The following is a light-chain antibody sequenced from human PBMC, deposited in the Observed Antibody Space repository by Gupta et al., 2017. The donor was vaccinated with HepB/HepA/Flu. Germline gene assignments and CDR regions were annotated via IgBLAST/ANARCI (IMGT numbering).Light chain of an antibody. CDR3: SSVTTSSTWV. CDR2: DVS. Sequence: QSALTQPASVSESPGQSITISCTGTSSDIGSDNYVSWYQQHPGKAPKLIIFDVSNRPSGLSNRFSGSKSGNTASLTISGLQAEDEADYYCSSVTTSSTWVFGGGTKLTVL. CDR1: SSDIGSDNY. V-gene: IGLV2-14*01. J-gene: IGLJ3*02.